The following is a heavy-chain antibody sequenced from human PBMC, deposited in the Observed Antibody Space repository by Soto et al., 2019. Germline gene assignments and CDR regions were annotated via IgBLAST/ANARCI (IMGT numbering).Heavy chain of an antibody. Sequence: PGGSLRLSCAASGFTFSSYSMNWVRQAPGKGLEWVSSISSSSSYIYYADSVKGRFTISRDNAKNSLYLQMNSLRAEDTAVYYCARDSSIRGYDFWSGSVDYWGQGTLVTVSS. V-gene: IGHV3-21*01. D-gene: IGHD3-3*01. J-gene: IGHJ4*02. CDR2: ISSSSSYI. CDR3: ARDSSIRGYDFWSGSVDY. CDR1: GFTFSSYS.